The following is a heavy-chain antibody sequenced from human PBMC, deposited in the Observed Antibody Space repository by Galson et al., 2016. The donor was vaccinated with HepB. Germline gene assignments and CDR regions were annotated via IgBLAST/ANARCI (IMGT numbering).Heavy chain of an antibody. CDR1: GLTLNNFV. CDR3: VNRAEYSGRDNGFQY. Sequence: SLRLSCAASGLTLNNFVINWIRQAPGKGLEWVSGISHDSGSEFYGDSVKGRFTIYRDNSKNTVYLELNSLTAEDTAIYYCVNRAEYSGRDNGFQYWGRGTLVTVSS. V-gene: IGHV3-23*01. J-gene: IGHJ4*02. CDR2: ISHDSGSE. D-gene: IGHD5-12*01.